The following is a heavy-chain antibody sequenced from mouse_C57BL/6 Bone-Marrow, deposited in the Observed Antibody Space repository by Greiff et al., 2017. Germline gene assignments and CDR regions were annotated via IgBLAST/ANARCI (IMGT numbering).Heavy chain of an antibody. CDR2: INPYNGGT. CDR3: AREDWDDY. CDR1: GYTFTDYY. Sequence: EVQLQQSGPVLVKPGASVKMSCKASGYTFTDYYMNWVQQSHGKSLEWIGVINPYNGGTSYNQKLKGKATLTVDKSSSTAYMELNSLTSEDSAVYYCAREDWDDYWGQGTTLTVSS. J-gene: IGHJ2*01. D-gene: IGHD4-1*01. V-gene: IGHV1-19*01.